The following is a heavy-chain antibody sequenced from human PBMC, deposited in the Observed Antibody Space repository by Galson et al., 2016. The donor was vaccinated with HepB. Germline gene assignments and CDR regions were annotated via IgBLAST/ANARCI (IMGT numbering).Heavy chain of an antibody. CDR2: TYYRSKWYN. J-gene: IGHJ3*02. V-gene: IGHV6-1*01. CDR3: ARVPFRGDSYRDAFDI. CDR1: GDSVSSNSAA. Sequence: CAISGDSVSSNSAAWNWIRQSPSRGLEWLGRTYYRSKWYNDYAVSVKSRISIKPATSKNQFSLHLNSVTPEDTAVYYCARVPFRGDSYRDAFDIWGQGTMVTVSP. D-gene: IGHD3-10*01.